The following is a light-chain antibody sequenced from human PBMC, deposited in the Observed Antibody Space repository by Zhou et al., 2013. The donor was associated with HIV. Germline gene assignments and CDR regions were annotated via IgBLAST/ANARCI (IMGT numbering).Light chain of an antibody. V-gene: IGKV1-39*01. CDR1: QTIIRY. CDR2: GTS. CDR3: QQSYSSLT. J-gene: IGKJ4*01. Sequence: DIQMTQSPSSLSASVGDRVTITCRASQTIIRYLNWYQQKPGKAPKLLVSGTSNLRKSGVPSRFSGSGSGADFTLTLSSLQPEDFATYYCQQSYSSLTFGGGTKVEIK.